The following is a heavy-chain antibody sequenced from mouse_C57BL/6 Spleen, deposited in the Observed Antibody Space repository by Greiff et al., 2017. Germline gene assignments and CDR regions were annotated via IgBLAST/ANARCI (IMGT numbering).Heavy chain of an antibody. Sequence: VQRVESGPELVKPGASVKISCKASGYAFSSSWMNWVKQRPGKGLEWIGRIYPGDGDTNYNGKFKGKATLTADKSSSTAYMQLSSLTSEDSAVYFCARVRDYDEYYAMDYWGQGTSVTVSS. CDR2: IYPGDGDT. D-gene: IGHD2-4*01. J-gene: IGHJ4*01. V-gene: IGHV1-82*01. CDR1: GYAFSSSW. CDR3: ARVRDYDEYYAMDY.